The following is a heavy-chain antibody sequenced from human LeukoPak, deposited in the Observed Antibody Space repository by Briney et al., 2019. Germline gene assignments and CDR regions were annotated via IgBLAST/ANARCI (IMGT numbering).Heavy chain of an antibody. Sequence: GGSLRLSCAASGFTFSSYEMNWVRQAPGKGLEWVSYISSGGRIKYYADSVKGRFTISRDNAKNSLYLQMNSLRAEDTAVYYCARDEPGTAVDVGVYWGQGTLVTVSS. CDR1: GFTFSSYE. D-gene: IGHD6-19*01. CDR2: ISSGGRIK. V-gene: IGHV3-48*03. CDR3: ARDEPGTAVDVGVY. J-gene: IGHJ4*02.